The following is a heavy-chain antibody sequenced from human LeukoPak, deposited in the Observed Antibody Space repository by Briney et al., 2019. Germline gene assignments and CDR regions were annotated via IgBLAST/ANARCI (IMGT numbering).Heavy chain of an antibody. V-gene: IGHV1-18*01. CDR1: GYTFTSYG. J-gene: IGHJ4*02. CDR3: ARDRRDSSGYENDY. CDR2: IRVYNGNT. D-gene: IGHD3-22*01. Sequence: GASVKVSCKASGYTFTSYGITWVRQAPGQGLEWMGWIRVYNGNTNYAQKLQGRVTMTRDTSTSTVYMELSSLRSEDTAVYYCARDRRDSSGYENDYWGQGTLVTVSS.